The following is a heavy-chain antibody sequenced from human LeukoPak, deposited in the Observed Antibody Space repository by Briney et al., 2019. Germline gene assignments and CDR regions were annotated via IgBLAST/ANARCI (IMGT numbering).Heavy chain of an antibody. Sequence: ASVKVSCKASGYPFTSYAINWVRQAPGQRLEWMGWINAGNGNTKYSQEFQGRVTITRDTSANTAYMELSSLRSEDMAVYYCARGRWTAHIVGYYFDYWGQGTLVTVSS. CDR3: ARGRWTAHIVGYYFDY. CDR1: GYPFTSYA. V-gene: IGHV1-3*03. CDR2: INAGNGNT. D-gene: IGHD2-21*01. J-gene: IGHJ4*02.